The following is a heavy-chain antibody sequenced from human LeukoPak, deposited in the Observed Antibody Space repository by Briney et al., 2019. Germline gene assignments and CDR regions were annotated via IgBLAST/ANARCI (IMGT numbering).Heavy chain of an antibody. J-gene: IGHJ4*02. CDR2: ISAYNGNT. CDR3: ARDQYYDSSGYYSSY. CDR1: GYTFTSYG. D-gene: IGHD3-22*01. Sequence: ASVKVSCKASGYTFTSYGISWVRQAPGQGLEWMGWISAYNGNTNYAQKLQGRVTMTTDTSTSTAYMELRSLRSDDTAVYYCARDQYYDSSGYYSSYWGQGTLVTVSS. V-gene: IGHV1-18*01.